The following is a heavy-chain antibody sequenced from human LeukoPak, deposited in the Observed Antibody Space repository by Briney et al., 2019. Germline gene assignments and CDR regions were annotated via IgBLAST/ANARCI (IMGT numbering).Heavy chain of an antibody. CDR1: GNYW. V-gene: IGHV3-74*01. Sequence: GGSLRLSCAASGNYWMHWVRQVPGKGLVWVSHINSDGSWTSYADSVKGRFTISKDNAKNTVYLQMNSLRAEDTAVYYFVSFYETYWGRGTLVTVS. D-gene: IGHD2/OR15-2a*01. CDR3: VSFYETY. CDR2: INSDGSWT. J-gene: IGHJ4*02.